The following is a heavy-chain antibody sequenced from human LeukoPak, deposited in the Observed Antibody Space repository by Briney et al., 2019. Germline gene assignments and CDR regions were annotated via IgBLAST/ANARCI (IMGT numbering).Heavy chain of an antibody. J-gene: IGHJ1*01. D-gene: IGHD3-22*01. CDR1: GFTFSRYA. V-gene: IGHV3-30*04. CDR2: ISYDGSEK. CDR3: AKGKRGISMATKIAAKD. Sequence: GGSLRLSCAASGFTFSRYAMHWVRQAPGKGLEWVAAISYDGSEKYYADSVKGRIPISRDNLKNTLWLQLNSLRGEDTAVYYCAKGKRGISMATKIAAKDWGQGTQVTVSS.